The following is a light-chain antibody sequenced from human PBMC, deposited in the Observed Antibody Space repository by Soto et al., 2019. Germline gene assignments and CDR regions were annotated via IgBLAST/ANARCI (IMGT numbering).Light chain of an antibody. CDR3: SSYAGINTDVV. J-gene: IGLJ2*01. CDR1: SSDVGGYGY. Sequence: QSVLTQPPSASGSHGQSVTISCTGTSSDVGGYGYVSWYQQHPGKAPKLMIFEVTKRASGVPNRFSGSKSGNTASLTVSGLQAEDEADYYCSSYAGINTDVVFGGGTKLTVL. V-gene: IGLV2-8*01. CDR2: EVT.